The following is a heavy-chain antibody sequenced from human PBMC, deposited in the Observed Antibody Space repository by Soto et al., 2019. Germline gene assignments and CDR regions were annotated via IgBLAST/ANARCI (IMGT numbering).Heavy chain of an antibody. CDR2: IWYDGSNN. J-gene: IGHJ3*02. D-gene: IGHD6-19*01. V-gene: IGHV3-33*01. CDR3: ARDKEWLVRGDAFDI. Sequence: QVQLVESGGGVVQPGRSLRLSCAASGFTFSSYGMHWVRQAPGKGLEWVAVIWYDGSNNYYADSVKGRFTISRDNSKNTLYLQMNSLRAEDTAVYYCARDKEWLVRGDAFDIWGQGTMVTVSS. CDR1: GFTFSSYG.